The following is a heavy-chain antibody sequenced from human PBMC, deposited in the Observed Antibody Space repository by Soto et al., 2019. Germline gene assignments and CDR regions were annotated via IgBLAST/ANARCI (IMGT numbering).Heavy chain of an antibody. V-gene: IGHV3-30-3*01. J-gene: IGHJ6*01. CDR3: TKVDV. CDR1: GFTFSSYA. Sequence: GGSLRLSCAASGFTFSSYAMHWVRQAPGKGLEWVAVISYDGSNKYYADSVKGRFTISRDNSKNTMYLEMNSLRPEDTAVYYCTKVDVWGPGTAVTVSS. CDR2: ISYDGSNK.